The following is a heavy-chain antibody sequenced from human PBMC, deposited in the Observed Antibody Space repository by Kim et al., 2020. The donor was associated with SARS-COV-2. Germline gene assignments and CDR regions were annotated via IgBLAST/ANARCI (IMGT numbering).Heavy chain of an antibody. CDR1: GGTISSGGYY. J-gene: IGHJ4*01. D-gene: IGHD3-10*01. Sequence: SETLSLTCTVSGGTISSGGYYWSWIRPPPGKGLEWIGYIDYSGSTYYNPSLKSLATISVDTSKNQFSLKLSSVTAEDTAVYYCASDSPRLLGVAFTYFD. V-gene: IGHV4-61*08. CDR3: ASDSPRLLGVAFTYFD. CDR2: IDYSGST.